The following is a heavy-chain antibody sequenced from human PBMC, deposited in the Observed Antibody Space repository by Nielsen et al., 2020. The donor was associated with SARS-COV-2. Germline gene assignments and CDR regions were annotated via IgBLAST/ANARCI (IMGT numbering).Heavy chain of an antibody. V-gene: IGHV4-38-2*02. CDR1: GYSISSGYY. J-gene: IGHJ4*02. Sequence: SETLSLTCTVSGYSISSGYYWGWIRQPPGKGLEWIGSIYHSGSTYYNPSLKSRVTISVDTSKNQFSLKLSSVTAADTAVYYCARAGYYDSSGYYATGGVDYWGQGTLVTVSS. D-gene: IGHD3-22*01. CDR3: ARAGYYDSSGYYATGGVDY. CDR2: IYHSGST.